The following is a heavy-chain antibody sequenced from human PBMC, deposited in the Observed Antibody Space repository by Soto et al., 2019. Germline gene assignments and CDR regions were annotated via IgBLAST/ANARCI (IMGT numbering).Heavy chain of an antibody. D-gene: IGHD5-18*01. Sequence: EVQLLESGGRLVQPGGSLRLSCAASRFTFSSYAMNWVRQAPGKGLEWVSTISANGGSTYYADSVKGRFTISRDNSENTLYLQMNSLRAEDTAIYYCAKVRHELIQVWLIDYWGQGTLVTVSS. CDR1: RFTFSSYA. CDR2: ISANGGST. V-gene: IGHV3-23*01. CDR3: AKVRHELIQVWLIDY. J-gene: IGHJ4*02.